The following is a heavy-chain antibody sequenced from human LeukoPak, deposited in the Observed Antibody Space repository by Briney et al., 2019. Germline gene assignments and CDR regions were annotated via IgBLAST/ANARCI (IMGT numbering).Heavy chain of an antibody. CDR1: GFTFSSYE. J-gene: IGHJ4*02. CDR3: ARDYGGSSPFDY. CDR2: ISSSGSTT. V-gene: IGHV3-48*03. D-gene: IGHD4-23*01. Sequence: PGGSLRLSCAASGFTFSSYEMHWVRQAPGKGLEWVSYISSSGSTTYYADSVKGRFTISRDNAKNSLYLQMNSLRAEDTAVYYCARDYGGSSPFDYWGQGTLVTVSS.